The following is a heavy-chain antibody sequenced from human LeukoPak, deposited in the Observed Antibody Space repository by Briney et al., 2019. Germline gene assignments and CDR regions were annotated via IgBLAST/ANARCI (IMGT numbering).Heavy chain of an antibody. D-gene: IGHD2-15*01. CDR1: GGSSSGYY. CDR3: ARDGSRVRYCSGGSCYRPLNWFDP. V-gene: IGHV4-34*01. CDR2: INHSGST. Sequence: PSGTLSLTCAVYGGSSSGYYWSWIRQPPGKGLEWIGEINHSGSTNYNPSLKSRVTISVDTSKNQFSLKLSSVTAADTAVYYCARDGSRVRYCSGGSCYRPLNWFDPWGQGTLVTVSS. J-gene: IGHJ5*02.